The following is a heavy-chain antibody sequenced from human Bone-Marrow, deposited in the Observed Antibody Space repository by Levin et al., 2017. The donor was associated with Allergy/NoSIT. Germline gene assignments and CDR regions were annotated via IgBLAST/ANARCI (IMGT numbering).Heavy chain of an antibody. CDR3: TKSLDY. V-gene: IGHV3-7*01. J-gene: IGHJ4*02. Sequence: GGSLRLSCAASGFDFSNSWMDWVRQAPGKGLQWVANINQEGSDRYYLDSVKGRFTISRDNAKNSLYLQMNSLRAEDTAVYYCTKSLDYWGQGILVTVSS. CDR1: GFDFSNSW. CDR2: INQEGSDR.